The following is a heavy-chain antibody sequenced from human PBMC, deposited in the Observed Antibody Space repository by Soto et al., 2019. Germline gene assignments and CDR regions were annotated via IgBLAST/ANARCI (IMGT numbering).Heavy chain of an antibody. J-gene: IGHJ4*02. CDR2: ISSSSSYI. CDR1: GFTFSSYS. V-gene: IGHV3-21*01. D-gene: IGHD3-9*01. CDR3: ARGMGYDILTGYLPFDY. Sequence: GSLRLSCAASGFTFSSYSMNWVRQAPGKGLEWVSSISSSSSYIYYADSVKGRFTISRDNAKNSLYLQMNSLRAEDTAVYYCARGMGYDILTGYLPFDYWGQGTLVTVSS.